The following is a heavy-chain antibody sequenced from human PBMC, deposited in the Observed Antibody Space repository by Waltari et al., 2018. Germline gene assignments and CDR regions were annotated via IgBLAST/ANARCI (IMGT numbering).Heavy chain of an antibody. D-gene: IGHD6-19*01. CDR3: AKGETTGWYRCFDY. Sequence: EVQLVDSGGDLTQPGGSLRLSCVASGFTFTSYAMSGVRQVPGKGLEWVSSITASGNITYYADSGKGRFSISSENSKNTVYLQIDSLRAEDTAVYHCAKGETTGWYRCFDYWGQGTQVTVSS. V-gene: IGHV3-23*04. J-gene: IGHJ4*02. CDR1: GFTFTSYA. CDR2: ITASGNIT.